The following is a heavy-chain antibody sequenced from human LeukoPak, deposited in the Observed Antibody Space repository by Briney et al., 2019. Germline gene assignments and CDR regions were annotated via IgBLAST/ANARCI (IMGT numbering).Heavy chain of an antibody. CDR2: ISSSSSNK. Sequence: GGSLRLSCAASGFTFSRHNMIWVRQAPGKGLEWVSYISSSSSNKYYADSVKGRVTISRDNAKNSLFLQMNSLTDDDTAVYYCARDGGHSYGYGYDYWGQGTQVTLSS. J-gene: IGHJ4*02. CDR3: ARDGGHSYGYGYDY. CDR1: GFTFSRHN. D-gene: IGHD5-18*01. V-gene: IGHV3-48*02.